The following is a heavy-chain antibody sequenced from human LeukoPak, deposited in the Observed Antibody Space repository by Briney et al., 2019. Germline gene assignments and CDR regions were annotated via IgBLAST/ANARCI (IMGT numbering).Heavy chain of an antibody. V-gene: IGHV1-2*02. CDR1: GYTFTGYY. Sequence: ASVKVSCKASGYTFTGYYMHWVRQAPGQGLEWMGWINPNSGGTNYAQKFQGRVTMTRDTSISTAYMELSRLRSDDTAVYYCARDPYDSSGYYHNWFDPWGQGTLVTVSS. CDR2: INPNSGGT. D-gene: IGHD3-22*01. J-gene: IGHJ5*02. CDR3: ARDPYDSSGYYHNWFDP.